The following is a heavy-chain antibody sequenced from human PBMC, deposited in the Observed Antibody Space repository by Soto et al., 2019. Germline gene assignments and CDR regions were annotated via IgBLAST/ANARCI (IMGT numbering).Heavy chain of an antibody. CDR3: ADGGRYPYY. Sequence: GGSLRLSCAASGFSSSSHAMGWVRQAPGKGLDWVSSISAGGDGTYYADSVKGRFTISRSNSKNTVYLQMTSLRADDTAVYYCADGGRYPYYWGPGTLVTVSS. V-gene: IGHV3-23*01. CDR2: ISAGGDGT. J-gene: IGHJ4*02. CDR1: GFSSSSHA. D-gene: IGHD1-26*01.